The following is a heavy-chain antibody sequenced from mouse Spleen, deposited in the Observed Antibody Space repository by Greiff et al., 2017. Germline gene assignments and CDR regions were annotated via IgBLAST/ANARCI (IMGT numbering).Heavy chain of an antibody. CDR2: FYPGSGSI. D-gene: IGHD2-3*01. Sequence: VQLQQSGAELVKPGASVKLSCKASGYTFTEYTIHWVKQRSGQGLEWIGWFYPGSGSIKYNEKFKDKATLTADKSSSTVYMELSRLTSEDSAVYFCARHEGETNVLYDVYSYAMDYWGQGTSVTLSS. CDR1: GYTFTEYT. J-gene: IGHJ4*01. CDR3: ARHEGETNVLYDVYSYAMDY. V-gene: IGHV1-62-2*01.